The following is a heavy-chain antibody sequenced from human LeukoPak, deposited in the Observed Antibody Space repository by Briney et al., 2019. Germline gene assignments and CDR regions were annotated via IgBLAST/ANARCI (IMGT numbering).Heavy chain of an antibody. CDR3: AKDFLYCGGDCYPHNFDY. CDR1: GYTFTGYY. J-gene: IGHJ4*02. CDR2: INPNSGGT. D-gene: IGHD2-21*02. Sequence: ASVTVSFKASGYTFTGYYMHWVRQAPGQGLEWMGWINPNSGGTNYAQKFQGRVTMTRDTSISTAYMELSRLRSDDTAVYYCAKDFLYCGGDCYPHNFDYWGQGTLVTVSS. V-gene: IGHV1-2*02.